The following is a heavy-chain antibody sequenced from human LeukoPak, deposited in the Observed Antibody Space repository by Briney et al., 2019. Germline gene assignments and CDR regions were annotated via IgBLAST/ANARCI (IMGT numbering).Heavy chain of an antibody. CDR3: ARGTTDYYYYMDV. D-gene: IGHD4-17*01. CDR2: TRNKANSYTT. J-gene: IGHJ6*03. V-gene: IGHV3-72*01. Sequence: GGSLRLSCAASGFTFSSYAMHWVRQAPGKGLEWVGRTRNKANSYTTEYAASVKGRFTISRDDSKNSLYLQMNSLKTEDTAVYYCARGTTDYYYYMDVWGKGTTVTVSS. CDR1: GFTFSSYA.